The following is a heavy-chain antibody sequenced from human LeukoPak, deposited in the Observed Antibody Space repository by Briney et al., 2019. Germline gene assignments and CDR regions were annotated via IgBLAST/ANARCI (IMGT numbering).Heavy chain of an antibody. Sequence: PGGSLRLSCAASGFTFSSYEMNWVRQAPGEGLGWVSYISSSGSTIYYADSVKGRFTISRDNAKNSLYLQMNSLRAEDTAVYYCAELGITMIGGVWGKGPTVTISS. J-gene: IGHJ6*04. CDR1: GFTFSSYE. CDR2: ISSSGSTI. CDR3: AELGITMIGGV. D-gene: IGHD3-10*02. V-gene: IGHV3-48*03.